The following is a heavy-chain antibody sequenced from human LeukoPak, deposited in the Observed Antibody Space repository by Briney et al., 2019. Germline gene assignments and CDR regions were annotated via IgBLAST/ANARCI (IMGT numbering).Heavy chain of an antibody. CDR1: GFTFGDYA. Sequence: GGSLRLSCTASGFTFGDYAMSWFRQAPGKGLEWVGFIRSKAYGGTTEYAASVKGRFTISRDDSKSIAYLQMNSLKTEDTAVYYCTRRGYYGSGSYYTLGYWGQGTLVTVSS. D-gene: IGHD3-10*01. V-gene: IGHV3-49*03. J-gene: IGHJ4*02. CDR3: TRRGYYGSGSYYTLGY. CDR2: IRSKAYGGTT.